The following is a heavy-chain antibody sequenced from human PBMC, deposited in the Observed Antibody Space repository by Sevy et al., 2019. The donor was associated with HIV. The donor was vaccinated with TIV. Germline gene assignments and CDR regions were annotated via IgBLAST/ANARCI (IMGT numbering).Heavy chain of an antibody. V-gene: IGHV1-69*13. Sequence: ASMKVSCKASGGTFSSYAISWVRQAPGQGLEWMGGIIPIFGTANYAQKFQGRVTITADESTSTAYMELSSLRSEDTAVYYCARGYCSSTSCYNPNYYYYGMDVWGQGTTVTVSS. D-gene: IGHD2-2*01. CDR2: IIPIFGTA. CDR1: GGTFSSYA. J-gene: IGHJ6*02. CDR3: ARGYCSSTSCYNPNYYYYGMDV.